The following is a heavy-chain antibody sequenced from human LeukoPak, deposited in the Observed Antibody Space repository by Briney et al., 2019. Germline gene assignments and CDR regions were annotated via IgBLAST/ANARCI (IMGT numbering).Heavy chain of an antibody. D-gene: IGHD2-21*02. CDR3: AGICGGDCYFDY. Sequence: ASVKVSCKASGYTFTSYGISWVRQAPGQGVEWMGWISAYSGNTNYAQKLQGRVTMTTDTSTSTAYMELRSLRSEDTAVYYCAGICGGDCYFDYWGQGTLVTVSS. V-gene: IGHV1-18*01. CDR1: GYTFTSYG. CDR2: ISAYSGNT. J-gene: IGHJ4*02.